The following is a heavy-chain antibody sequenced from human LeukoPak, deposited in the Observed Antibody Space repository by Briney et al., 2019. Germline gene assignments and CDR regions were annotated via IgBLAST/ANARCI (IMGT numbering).Heavy chain of an antibody. V-gene: IGHV3-74*01. CDR2: INSDGSIT. CDR3: ARDYNWNPPDY. D-gene: IGHD1-1*01. Sequence: GGSLRLSCAASGFTFSNHWMHWVRQAPGKGLVWVSRINSDGSITTYADSAQGRFTISRDNAKNTLYLQMNSLRVEDTAVYYCARDYNWNPPDYWGQGTLVTVSS. J-gene: IGHJ4*02. CDR1: GFTFSNHW.